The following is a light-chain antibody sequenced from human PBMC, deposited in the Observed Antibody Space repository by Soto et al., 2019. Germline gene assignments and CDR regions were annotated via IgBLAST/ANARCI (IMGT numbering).Light chain of an antibody. CDR2: DVS. V-gene: IGLV2-11*01. J-gene: IGLJ2*01. CDR1: SSDVGGYKY. Sequence: QSALTQPRSVSGSPGQSVTISCTGTSSDVGGYKYVSWYQQHPGKAPKLMIYDVSKRPSGVPDRFSGSKSGNTASLTISGLEDEDEADYYCCSYAGSYTLVFGGGTKLTVL. CDR3: CSYAGSYTLV.